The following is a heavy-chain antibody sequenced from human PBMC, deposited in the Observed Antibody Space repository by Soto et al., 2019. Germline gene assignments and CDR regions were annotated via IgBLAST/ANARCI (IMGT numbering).Heavy chain of an antibody. V-gene: IGHV3-66*01. CDR3: ARYIVVVPAAPLNYFDY. CDR2: IYSGGST. CDR1: GFTVSSNY. J-gene: IGHJ4*02. D-gene: IGHD2-2*01. Sequence: XXSLRLSCAASGFTVSSNYMRWVLQAPGKGLEWVSVIYSGGSTYYADSVKGRFTISRDNSKNTLYLQMNSLRAEETAVYYCARYIVVVPAAPLNYFDYWGQGTLVTVSS.